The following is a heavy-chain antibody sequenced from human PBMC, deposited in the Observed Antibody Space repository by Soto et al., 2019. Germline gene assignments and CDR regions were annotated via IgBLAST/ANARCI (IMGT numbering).Heavy chain of an antibody. V-gene: IGHV3-30*04. CDR1: GFTFTRHA. CDR3: AREAIFGVVREYYFDY. Sequence: PGGSLRLSCAASGFTFTRHAMHWVCQAPGKGLECVAVISSDGRNKYYADSVKGQFTISRDNSKNTLYLQMDSLRVEDTAVYYCAREAIFGVVREYYFDYWGQGTLVTVSS. D-gene: IGHD3-3*01. J-gene: IGHJ4*02. CDR2: ISSDGRNK.